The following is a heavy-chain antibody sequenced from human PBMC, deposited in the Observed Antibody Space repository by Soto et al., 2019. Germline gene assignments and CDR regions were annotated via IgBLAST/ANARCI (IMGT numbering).Heavy chain of an antibody. Sequence: QVQLRESGPGLVKPWETLCLTCTVSGGSISTYYWSWIRQPAGKGLEWIGRIYRNRGTNYNASLKSRVTMSVDTSKNQFSLKLSSVTAADTAVYYCARGAAAGADYGMDVWGQGTTVTVSS. V-gene: IGHV4-4*07. J-gene: IGHJ6*02. CDR2: IYRNRGT. D-gene: IGHD6-13*01. CDR1: GGSISTYY. CDR3: ARGAAAGADYGMDV.